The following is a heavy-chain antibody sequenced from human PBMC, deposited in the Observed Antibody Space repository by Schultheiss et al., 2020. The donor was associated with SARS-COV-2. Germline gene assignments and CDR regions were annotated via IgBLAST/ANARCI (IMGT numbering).Heavy chain of an antibody. CDR1: GFTFSNAW. CDR2: IKCDGSEK. V-gene: IGHV3-52*01. D-gene: IGHD1-26*01. Sequence: GGSLRLSCAASGFTFSNAWMHWVCQAPEKGLEWVADIKCDGSEKYYVDSVKGRLTISRDNAKNSLYLQVNSLRAEDTAVYYCVKDKVGATGYWGQGALVTVSS. CDR3: VKDKVGATGY. J-gene: IGHJ4*02.